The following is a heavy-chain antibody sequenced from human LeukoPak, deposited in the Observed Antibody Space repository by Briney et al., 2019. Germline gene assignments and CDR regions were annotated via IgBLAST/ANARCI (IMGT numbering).Heavy chain of an antibody. CDR3: AKGGSVTAPDDAFAI. Sequence: GGSLRLSCAASGFAFSSYAMIWVRQAPGKGLEWGSVISGSGGGTYFADSVKGRFTISRDNSKNTLYLQMNSLRAEDTAVYYCAKGGSVTAPDDAFAIWGQGTMVTVSS. CDR2: ISGSGGGT. V-gene: IGHV3-23*01. J-gene: IGHJ3*02. CDR1: GFAFSSYA. D-gene: IGHD5/OR15-5a*01.